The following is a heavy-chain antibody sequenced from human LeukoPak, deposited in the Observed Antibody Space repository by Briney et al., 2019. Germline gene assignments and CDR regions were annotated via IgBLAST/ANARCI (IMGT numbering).Heavy chain of an antibody. CDR2: MHYSGGS. J-gene: IGHJ3*02. CDR1: GDSISSTTYF. D-gene: IGHD3-22*01. V-gene: IGHV4-39*01. CDR3: ASSGTYMIVAGAFDI. Sequence: PSETLSLTCVVSGDSISSTTYFWGWIRQPPGKGLEYIGTMHYSGGSDYNPSLKSRVTTSVDTSKNHFSLKLTSVTAADTAVYYCASSGTYMIVAGAFDIWGQGTMVTVSS.